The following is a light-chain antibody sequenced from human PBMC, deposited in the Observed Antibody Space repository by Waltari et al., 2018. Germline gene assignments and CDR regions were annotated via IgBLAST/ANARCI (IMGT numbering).Light chain of an antibody. CDR1: QSIPGT. Sequence: IVLTQSPGTLSLSRGERATLPCRASQSIPGTLVWYQQKPDQPPSLLIYGASNRAAGIPDRFGGSGFGTDFSLTISRLEPEDFAVYYCQHYVRLPVAFGQGTKV. V-gene: IGKV3-20*01. J-gene: IGKJ1*01. CDR2: GAS. CDR3: QHYVRLPVA.